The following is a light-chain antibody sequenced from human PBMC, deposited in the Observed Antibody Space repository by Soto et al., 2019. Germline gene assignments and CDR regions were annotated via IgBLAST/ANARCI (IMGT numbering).Light chain of an antibody. J-gene: IGLJ1*01. CDR1: SSDIGGYNY. CDR2: EVS. Sequence: QSALTQPASVSGSPGQSITISCAGTSSDIGGYNYVSWYQQHPGKAPKVMIYEVSNRPSGVSNRFSGSNSGNTASLTISGLQAEDEADYYGSSYTSSSTLYVFGSGTKLTVL. V-gene: IGLV2-14*01. CDR3: SSYTSSSTLYV.